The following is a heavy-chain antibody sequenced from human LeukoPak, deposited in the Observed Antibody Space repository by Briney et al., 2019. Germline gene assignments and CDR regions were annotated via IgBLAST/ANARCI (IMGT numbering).Heavy chain of an antibody. CDR2: FDPEDGET. J-gene: IGHJ4*02. Sequence: ASVKVSCKVSGYTLTELSMHWVRQAPGKGLEWMGGFDPEDGETIYAQKFQGRVTMTRNTSISTAYMELSSLRSEDTAVYYCARRKRWLQLPDYWGQGTLVTVSS. V-gene: IGHV1-24*01. CDR3: ARRKRWLQLPDY. CDR1: GYTLTELS. D-gene: IGHD5-24*01.